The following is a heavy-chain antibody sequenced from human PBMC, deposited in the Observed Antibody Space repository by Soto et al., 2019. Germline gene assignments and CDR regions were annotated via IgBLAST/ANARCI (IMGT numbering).Heavy chain of an antibody. J-gene: IGHJ3*02. CDR1: GGSISSGGYY. Sequence: QVQLQESGPGLVKPSQTLSLTCTVSGGSISSGGYYWSWIRQHPGKGLEWIGYIYYSGSTYYNPSLKSRVTISIDTSKNQLSLKLSSVTAADTAVYYCASNNAAYYYDSGGYYYGAFDIWGQGTMVTVSS. CDR3: ASNNAAYYYDSGGYYYGAFDI. V-gene: IGHV4-31*03. CDR2: IYYSGST. D-gene: IGHD3-22*01.